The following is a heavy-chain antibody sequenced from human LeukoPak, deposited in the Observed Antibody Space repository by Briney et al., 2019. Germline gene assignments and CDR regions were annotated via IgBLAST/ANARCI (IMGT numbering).Heavy chain of an antibody. CDR2: IIPIFGTA. D-gene: IGHD3-22*01. CDR3: ARCYDSSGYYYLDY. CDR1: GGTFSSYA. Sequence: GASVKVSCKASGGTFSSYAISWVRQAPGQGLEWMGGIIPIFGTANYAQKFQGRVTITADESTSTAYMELSILRSEDTAVYYCARCYDSSGYYYLDYWGQGTLVTVSS. J-gene: IGHJ4*02. V-gene: IGHV1-69*13.